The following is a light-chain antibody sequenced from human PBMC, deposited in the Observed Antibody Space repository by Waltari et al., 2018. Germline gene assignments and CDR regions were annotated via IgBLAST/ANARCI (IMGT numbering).Light chain of an antibody. CDR2: KAS. J-gene: IGKJ1*01. CDR3: LQYNSYPWT. CDR1: QSIVVW. Sequence: DIQVTQSPSTLSASVGDRVTITCRASQSIVVWLAWYQQKPGKAPRLLIYKASYLESGVPSSFSGSASGPAFTLTISSLQADDFATYYCLQYNSYPWTFGQGTTVEIK. V-gene: IGKV1-5*03.